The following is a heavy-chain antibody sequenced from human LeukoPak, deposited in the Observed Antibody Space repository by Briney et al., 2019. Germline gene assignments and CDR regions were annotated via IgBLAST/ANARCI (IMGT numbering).Heavy chain of an antibody. J-gene: IGHJ4*02. V-gene: IGHV3-33*01. CDR3: ARAAYDSSGYLTL. D-gene: IGHD3-22*01. Sequence: GGSLRLSCAASGVTFSSYGMHWVRQAPGKGLEWVAVIWYDGTNKYYADSVKGRFTISRDNSKNTLYLQMNSLRADDTAVYYCARAAYDSSGYLTLWGQGTLVTVSS. CDR2: IWYDGTNK. CDR1: GVTFSSYG.